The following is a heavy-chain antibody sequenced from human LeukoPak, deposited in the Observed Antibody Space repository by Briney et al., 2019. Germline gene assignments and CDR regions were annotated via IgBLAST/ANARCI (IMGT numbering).Heavy chain of an antibody. Sequence: GGSLRPSCATSGFTFSSYAMSWVRQAPGKGLEWVSAISGSGDITYYADSVKGRFTISRDNSRTTLYLQLNSLRAEDTAVYYCAKDRGVQAANGAYFDYWGQGTLVTVSS. CDR3: AKDRGVQAANGAYFDY. D-gene: IGHD2-2*01. V-gene: IGHV3-23*01. J-gene: IGHJ4*02. CDR2: ISGSGDIT. CDR1: GFTFSSYA.